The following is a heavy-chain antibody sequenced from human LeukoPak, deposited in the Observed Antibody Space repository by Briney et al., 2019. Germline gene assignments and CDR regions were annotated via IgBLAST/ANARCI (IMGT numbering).Heavy chain of an antibody. D-gene: IGHD3-22*01. J-gene: IGHJ4*02. CDR3: ARDSYDSSGLFDY. Sequence: GGSLRLSCAASGFTFSDYYMSWIRQAPGKGLEWVSYIGSSGSTIYYADSVKGRFTISRDNAKNSLYLQMNSLRAEDTAVYYCARDSYDSSGLFDYWGQGTLVTVSS. CDR2: IGSSGSTI. CDR1: GFTFSDYY. V-gene: IGHV3-11*01.